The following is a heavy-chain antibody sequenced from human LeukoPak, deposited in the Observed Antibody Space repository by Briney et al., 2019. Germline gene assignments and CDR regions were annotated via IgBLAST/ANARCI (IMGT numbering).Heavy chain of an antibody. Sequence: SETLSLTCTVSGGSISSSSYYWGWIRQPPGKGLEWIGSIYYSGSTYYNPSLKSRVTISVDTSKNQFSLKLSSVTAADTAVYYCARGKRRNSGSYYARGAFDIWGQGTMVTVSS. J-gene: IGHJ3*02. V-gene: IGHV4-39*01. D-gene: IGHD1-26*01. CDR1: GGSISSSSYY. CDR3: ARGKRRNSGSYYARGAFDI. CDR2: IYYSGST.